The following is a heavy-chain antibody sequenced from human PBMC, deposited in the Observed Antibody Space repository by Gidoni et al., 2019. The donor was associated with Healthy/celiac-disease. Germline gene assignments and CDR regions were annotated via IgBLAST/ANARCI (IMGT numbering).Heavy chain of an antibody. CDR3: AKTFGVVVVAATMYWFDP. CDR2: IYHSVST. CDR1: GGSISSSNW. J-gene: IGHJ5*02. V-gene: IGHV4-4*02. D-gene: IGHD2-15*01. Sequence: QVQLQESGPGLVKPSGTLSLTCAVSGGSISSSNWWSWVRQPPGKGREWIGEIYHSVSTNYNPSLKSQVHISVDKSKNRFYLKLCSVTAAETAGYYCAKTFGVVVVAATMYWFDPWAREPWSPSPQ.